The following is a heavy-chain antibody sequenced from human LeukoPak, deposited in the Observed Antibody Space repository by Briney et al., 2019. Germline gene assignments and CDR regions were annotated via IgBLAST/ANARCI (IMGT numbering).Heavy chain of an antibody. J-gene: IGHJ4*02. CDR3: AIHVEGVVVAAQTDY. CDR1: GFTFSSYW. Sequence: SGGSLRLSCAASGFTFSSYWMSWICQPPGKGLEWIGEINHSGSTNYNPSLKSRVTISVDTSKNQFSLKLSSVTAADTAVYYCAIHVEGVVVAAQTDYWGQGTLVTVSS. V-gene: IGHV4-34*08. D-gene: IGHD2-15*01. CDR2: INHSGST.